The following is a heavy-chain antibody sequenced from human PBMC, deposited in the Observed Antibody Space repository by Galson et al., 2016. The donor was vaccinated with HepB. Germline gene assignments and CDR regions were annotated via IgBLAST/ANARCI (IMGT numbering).Heavy chain of an antibody. Sequence: SLRLSCADSTFTFSNYWMTWVRQAPGKGLEWVANIKPDGSGKYYVDSVKGRFTISRDNAKNSLYLQMNSLRAEDTAVYYCARRSCTAGRCYSASYLCLDSWGQGTLVTVSS. CDR2: IKPDGSGK. CDR3: ARRSCTAGRCYSASYLCLDS. CDR1: TFTFSNYW. D-gene: IGHD2-15*01. J-gene: IGHJ4*02. V-gene: IGHV3-7*01.